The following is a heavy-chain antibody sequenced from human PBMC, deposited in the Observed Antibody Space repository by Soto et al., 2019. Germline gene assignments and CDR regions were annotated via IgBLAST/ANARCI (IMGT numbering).Heavy chain of an antibody. CDR2: ISWNSGSI. D-gene: IGHD6-13*01. J-gene: IGHJ4*02. Sequence: EVQLVESGGTLVEPGRSLRLSCAASGFTFDDYAMHWVRQAPGKGLEWVASISWNSGSIGYADSVKGRFTISSDNAKNSLSLQMTSLRPEDTARYYCVKDTWYNNTWYLAYWGQGTLVTVSS. CDR1: GFTFDDYA. V-gene: IGHV3-9*01. CDR3: VKDTWYNNTWYLAY.